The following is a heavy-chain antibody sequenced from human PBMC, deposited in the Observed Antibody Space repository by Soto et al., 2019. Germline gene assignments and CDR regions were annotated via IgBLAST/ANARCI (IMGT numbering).Heavy chain of an antibody. Sequence: QVQLQESGPGLVKPSQTLSLTCTVSGGSISSGGYYWSWIRQHPGKGLEWIGYIYYSGSTYYNPSLKSRVTISVDTSKNQFSLKLSSVTAADTAAYYCARKYNWNYVVWFDPWGQGTLATVSS. J-gene: IGHJ5*02. CDR2: IYYSGST. D-gene: IGHD1-7*01. CDR3: ARKYNWNYVVWFDP. V-gene: IGHV4-31*03. CDR1: GGSISSGGYY.